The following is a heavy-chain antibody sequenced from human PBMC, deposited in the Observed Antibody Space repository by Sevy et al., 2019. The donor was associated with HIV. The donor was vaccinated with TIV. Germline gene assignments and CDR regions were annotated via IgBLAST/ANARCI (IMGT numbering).Heavy chain of an antibody. Sequence: GGSLRLSCAASGFTFSSYAMHWVRQAPGKGLEWVAVISYDGSNKYYADSVKGRFTISRDNSKNTLYLQMNSLRAEDTAVYYCARESNLWFGVYSAFDIWGQGTMVTVSS. CDR1: GFTFSSYA. J-gene: IGHJ3*02. D-gene: IGHD3-10*01. CDR3: ARESNLWFGVYSAFDI. CDR2: ISYDGSNK. V-gene: IGHV3-30-3*01.